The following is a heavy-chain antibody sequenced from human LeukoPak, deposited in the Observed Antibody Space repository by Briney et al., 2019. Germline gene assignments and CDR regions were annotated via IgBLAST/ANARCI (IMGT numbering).Heavy chain of an antibody. CDR1: RGSLSSGSYY. CDR3: ARAQEDDYYDSSGTFDY. Sequence: SQTLSLTCTVSRGSLSSGSYYWRWIRQPPGKGLEWIGYIYHSGSTYYNPSLKSRVTISVDRSKNQFSLKLSSVTAADTAVYYCARAQEDDYYDSSGTFDYWGQGTLVTVSS. CDR2: IYHSGST. D-gene: IGHD3-22*01. J-gene: IGHJ4*02. V-gene: IGHV4-30-2*01.